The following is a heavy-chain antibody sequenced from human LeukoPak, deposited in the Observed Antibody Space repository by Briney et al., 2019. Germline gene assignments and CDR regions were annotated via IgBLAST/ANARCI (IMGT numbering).Heavy chain of an antibody. V-gene: IGHV5-51*01. J-gene: IGHJ2*01. CDR3: ARRRSSGWYNWYFDL. D-gene: IGHD6-19*01. CDR2: IYPGDSDT. CDR1: GSIFTSYW. Sequence: GASLQISCEGSGSIFTSYWIGWLRQLPGKGLEWMGGIYPGDSDTRYSPSFQGQVTISADKSISTAYLQWSSLKASDTAMYYCARRRSSGWYNWYFDLWGRGTLVTVSS.